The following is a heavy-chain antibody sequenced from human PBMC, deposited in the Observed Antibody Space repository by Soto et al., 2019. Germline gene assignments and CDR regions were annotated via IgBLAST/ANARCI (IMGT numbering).Heavy chain of an antibody. J-gene: IGHJ4*02. D-gene: IGHD3-3*01. CDR2: IVVGSGNT. Sequence: ASVKVSCKASGFTFTSSAVQWVRQALGQRLEWIGWIVVGSGNTNYAQKFQERVTITRDMSTSTAYMELSSLRSEDTAVYYCAARIRGEWLQIYYFDYWGQGTLVTVSS. CDR3: AARIRGEWLQIYYFDY. CDR1: GFTFTSSA. V-gene: IGHV1-58*01.